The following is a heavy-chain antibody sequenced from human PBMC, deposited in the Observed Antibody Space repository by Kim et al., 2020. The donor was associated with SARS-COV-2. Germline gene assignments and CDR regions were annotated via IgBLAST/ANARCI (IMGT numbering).Heavy chain of an antibody. CDR3: AKDNPQWLGFTFGGMDV. Sequence: GGSLRLSCAASGFTFSSYGMHWVRQAPGKGLEWVAVISYDGSNKYYADSVKGRFTISRDNSKNTLYLQMNSLRAEDTAVYYCAKDNPQWLGFTFGGMDVWGQGTTVTVSS. CDR2: ISYDGSNK. J-gene: IGHJ6*02. CDR1: GFTFSSYG. V-gene: IGHV3-30*18. D-gene: IGHD6-19*01.